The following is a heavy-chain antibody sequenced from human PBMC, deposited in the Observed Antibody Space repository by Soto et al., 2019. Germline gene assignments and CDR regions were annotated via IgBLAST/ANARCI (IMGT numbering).Heavy chain of an antibody. Sequence: PGESLKISCKGSGYSFTSYWISWVRQMPGKGLERMGRIDPSDSYTNYSPSFQGHVTISADKSISTAYLQWSSLKASDTAMYYCARQSGYYDSSGYYQGTNWWFDPWGQGTLVTVSS. V-gene: IGHV5-10-1*01. CDR2: IDPSDSYT. J-gene: IGHJ5*02. CDR3: ARQSGYYDSSGYYQGTNWWFDP. CDR1: GYSFTSYW. D-gene: IGHD3-22*01.